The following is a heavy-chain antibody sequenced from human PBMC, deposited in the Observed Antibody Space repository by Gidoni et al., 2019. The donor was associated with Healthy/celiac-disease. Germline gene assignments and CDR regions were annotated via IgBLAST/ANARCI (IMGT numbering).Heavy chain of an antibody. J-gene: IGHJ6*02. Sequence: QVQLVQSGAEAKKPGSSVKVSCNAPVGTFCSYATSWVRQAPGPGLEWMGGIIPTFGTANYAQKFQGRVTITADEATSTAYMGLSSLRYEDTAVYYCARDGSRVVPAPIWYYGMDVWGQGTTVTVSS. CDR2: IIPTFGTA. CDR3: ARDGSRVVPAPIWYYGMDV. V-gene: IGHV1-69*01. D-gene: IGHD2-2*01. CDR1: VGTFCSYA.